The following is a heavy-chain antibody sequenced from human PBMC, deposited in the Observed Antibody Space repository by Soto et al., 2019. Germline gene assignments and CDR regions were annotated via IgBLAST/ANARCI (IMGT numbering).Heavy chain of an antibody. V-gene: IGHV4-30-2*01. CDR3: ARSPSYGGGTYDLDD. CDR1: GGSISSGAFS. D-gene: IGHD1-26*01. Sequence: PSETLSLTCAVSGGSISSGAFSWSWIRQPPGKGLEWIGYIYQSGSTYYNPSLKSRVTISVDRSKNQFSLKLSSVTAADTAVYYCARSPSYGGGTYDLDDWGQGTLVTVSS. CDR2: IYQSGST. J-gene: IGHJ4*02.